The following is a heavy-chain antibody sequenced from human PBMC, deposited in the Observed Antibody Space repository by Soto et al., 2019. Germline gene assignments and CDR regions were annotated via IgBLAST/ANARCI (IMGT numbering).Heavy chain of an antibody. CDR3: AKPHGGKLENWHFDV. J-gene: IGHJ2*01. CDR1: GFTFRDHA. D-gene: IGHD3-16*01. Sequence: EVQLLESGGGLVQPGGSLRLSCAASGFTFRDHAMSWVRQAPGKGLQWVSDISSNGGGTFYADSVKGRFTISRDNSKNPLHLPMNRLRDEDTAIYYCAKPHGGKLENWHFDVWGRGSLVTVSS. CDR2: ISSNGGGT. V-gene: IGHV3-23*01.